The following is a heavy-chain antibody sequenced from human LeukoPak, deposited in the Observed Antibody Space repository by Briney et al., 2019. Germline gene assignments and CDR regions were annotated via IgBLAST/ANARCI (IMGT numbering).Heavy chain of an antibody. CDR2: ISWDGGST. J-gene: IGHJ4*02. CDR1: GFTFDDYT. D-gene: IGHD3-16*02. CDR3: AKGSLGELSPFDY. V-gene: IGHV3-43*01. Sequence: GGSLRLSCAASGFTFDDYTMHWVRQAPGKGLEWVSLISWDGGSTYYADSVKGRFTISRDNSKNSLYLQMNSLRTEDTALYYRAKGSLGELSPFDYWGQGTLVTVSS.